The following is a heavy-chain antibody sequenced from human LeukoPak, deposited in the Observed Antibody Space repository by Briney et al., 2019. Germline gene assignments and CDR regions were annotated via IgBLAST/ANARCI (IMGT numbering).Heavy chain of an antibody. J-gene: IGHJ6*03. CDR2: IKQDGSEK. V-gene: IGHV3-7*01. CDR1: GFTFSSYW. Sequence: PGGSLRLSCAASGFTFSSYWMSWVRQAPGKGLEWVANIKQDGSEKYYVDSVKGRLTISRDNAKNSLYLQMDSLRAEDTAVYYCARLYYYDNSGYYNYYFYMDVWGKGTTVTVSS. D-gene: IGHD3-22*01. CDR3: ARLYYYDNSGYYNYYFYMDV.